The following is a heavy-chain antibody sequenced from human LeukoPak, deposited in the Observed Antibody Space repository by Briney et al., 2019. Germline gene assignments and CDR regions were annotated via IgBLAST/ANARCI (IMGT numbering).Heavy chain of an antibody. CDR3: ARDGRGFLEWLDAFDI. CDR1: GFTFSSYW. Sequence: GGSLRLSCAASGFTFSSYWMSWVRQAPGKGLEWVANIKQDGSEKYYVDSVKGRFTISRDNAKNSLYLQMNSLRAEDTAVYYCARDGRGFLEWLDAFDIWGQGTMVTVSS. V-gene: IGHV3-7*01. J-gene: IGHJ3*02. CDR2: IKQDGSEK. D-gene: IGHD3-3*01.